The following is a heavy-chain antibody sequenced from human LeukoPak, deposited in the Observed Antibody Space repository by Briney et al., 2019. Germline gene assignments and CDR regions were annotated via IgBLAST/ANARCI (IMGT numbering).Heavy chain of an antibody. D-gene: IGHD6-6*01. V-gene: IGHV4-59*01. CDR2: IHYSGST. Sequence: SETLSLTCNVSNGSITSYYWGWVRQPPGKGLEFIGYIHYSGSTNYKPSLKSRVAISAEKSKNQFSLKLSSVTAADTALYFCVKSIASRGEIVFDIWGQGTMVTVSS. J-gene: IGHJ3*02. CDR1: NGSITSYY. CDR3: VKSIASRGEIVFDI.